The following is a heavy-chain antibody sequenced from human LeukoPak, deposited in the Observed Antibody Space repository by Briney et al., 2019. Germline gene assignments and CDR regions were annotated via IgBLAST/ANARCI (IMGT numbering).Heavy chain of an antibody. J-gene: IGHJ4*02. D-gene: IGHD3-3*01. CDR2: IWYDGSNK. Sequence: PGRSLRLSCAASGFTFSSYGMHWVRQAPGKGLEWVAVIWYDGSNKYYADSVKGRFTISRDNSKNTLYLQMNSLRAEDTAVYYCARGGYYPIRPSDYWGQGTLVTVSS. CDR1: GFTFSSYG. CDR3: ARGGYYPIRPSDY. V-gene: IGHV3-33*01.